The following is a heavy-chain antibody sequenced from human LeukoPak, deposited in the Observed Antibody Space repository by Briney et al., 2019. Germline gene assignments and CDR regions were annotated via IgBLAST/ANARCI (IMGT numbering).Heavy chain of an antibody. D-gene: IGHD3-10*01. J-gene: IGHJ4*02. V-gene: IGHV4-4*02. CDR2: IYHSGST. Sequence: SETLSLTCAVSGGSISSSNWWSWVRQPPGKGLEWIGEIYHSGSTNYNPSLKSRVTLSVDTSTHQFSLKLSSVTAANTAVYYCARYYYGSGPYYFDYWGQGTLVTVSS. CDR3: ARYYYGSGPYYFDY. CDR1: GGSISSSNW.